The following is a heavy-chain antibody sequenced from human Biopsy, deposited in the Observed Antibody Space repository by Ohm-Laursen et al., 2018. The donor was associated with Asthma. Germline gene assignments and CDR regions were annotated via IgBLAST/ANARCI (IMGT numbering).Heavy chain of an antibody. CDR2: IYYSGST. CDR3: ARTTYGDDGFDP. J-gene: IGHJ5*02. CDR1: GGSINIGDYY. V-gene: IGHV4-31*11. Sequence: SQTLSLTCAVSGGSINIGDYYWSWIRQHPVTGPEWIGYIYYSGSTYYNPSLKSRVSISLDTSKNQFSLSLTSVTAADTAVYYCARTTYGDDGFDPWGQGTLVTVSS. D-gene: IGHD4-17*01.